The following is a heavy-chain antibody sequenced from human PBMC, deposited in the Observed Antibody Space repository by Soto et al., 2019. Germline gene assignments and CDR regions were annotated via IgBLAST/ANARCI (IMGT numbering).Heavy chain of an antibody. J-gene: IGHJ4*02. V-gene: IGHV1-69*02. Sequence: QVQLVQSGAEVKKPGSSVKVSCKASGGTFSSYTISWVRQAPGQGLEWMGRIIPILGIANYAQKFQGRVTLTAVKSTSTAYMELSSLRSEHTAVYYCAGYCSGGSCYSGVDYWGQGTLVTVSS. CDR1: GGTFSSYT. CDR3: AGYCSGGSCYSGVDY. CDR2: IIPILGIA. D-gene: IGHD2-15*01.